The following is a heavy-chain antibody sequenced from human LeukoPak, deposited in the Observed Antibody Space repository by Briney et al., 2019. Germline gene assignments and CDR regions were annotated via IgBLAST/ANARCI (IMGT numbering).Heavy chain of an antibody. J-gene: IGHJ3*02. CDR3: ARDASYYNSSGQPAFDI. CDR2: IRGDSFHI. Sequence: GGSLRLSCVASGFTFSNFAIKWVRQTPGKGLEWVSSIRGDSFHIYYADSLKGRFTHYRENGRNSLLLQMNSPRAEHTAVYYCARDASYYNSSGQPAFDIWGRGTLVTVSS. V-gene: IGHV3-21*01. CDR1: GFTFSNFA. D-gene: IGHD3-22*01.